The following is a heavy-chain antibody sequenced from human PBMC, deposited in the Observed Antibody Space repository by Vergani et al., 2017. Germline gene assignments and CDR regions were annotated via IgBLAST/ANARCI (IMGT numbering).Heavy chain of an antibody. Sequence: QVQLQESGPGLVKPSQTLSPTCSVSGDSISSGVYYWNCVRQHPGQGLEWIGYIHSTGCTHHNPSLMRRINMSVDTSKNQFSLTLTSVTAADTAVYYCSSATHSGQRADRWGQGILVTVTS. V-gene: IGHV4-31*03. J-gene: IGHJ5*02. CDR2: IHSTGCT. CDR1: GDSISSGVYY. CDR3: SSATHSGQRADR. D-gene: IGHD1-26*01.